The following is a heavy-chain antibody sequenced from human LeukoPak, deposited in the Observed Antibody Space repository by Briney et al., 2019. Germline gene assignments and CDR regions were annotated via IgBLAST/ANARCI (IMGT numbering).Heavy chain of an antibody. J-gene: IGHJ4*02. CDR3: TRNEI. V-gene: IGHV3-7*01. CDR2: INRDGGEK. CDR1: GFTLSNYW. Sequence: GESLRLSCAASGFTLSNYWMGWVRQVPRKGLEWAASINRDGGEKHYVDSVEGRFTISRDNAKNSLYLQMNSLKAEDTAVYFCTRNEIWGQGTLVTVSS.